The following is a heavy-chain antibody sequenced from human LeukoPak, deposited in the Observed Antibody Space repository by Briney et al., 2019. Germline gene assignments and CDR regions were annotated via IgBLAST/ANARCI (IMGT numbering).Heavy chain of an antibody. CDR3: ARGTYGYYMDV. V-gene: IGHV4-38-2*02. D-gene: IGHD4-17*01. J-gene: IGHJ6*03. CDR1: NYSISNSLY. CDR2: IYRSGST. Sequence: SETLSLTCSGSNYSISNSLYWGWLRQPPGKGLEWIGSIYRSGSTFYNPSLKSRVTIPPDTSKNQLSLKLSSVTAADTAVYFCARGTYGYYMDVWGKGTTVTVSS.